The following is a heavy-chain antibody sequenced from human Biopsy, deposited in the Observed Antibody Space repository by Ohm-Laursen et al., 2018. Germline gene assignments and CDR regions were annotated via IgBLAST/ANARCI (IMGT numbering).Heavy chain of an antibody. CDR1: GGSISNNNYY. D-gene: IGHD3-10*01. CDR3: VRGGSGSFPFDY. V-gene: IGHV4-4*07. J-gene: IGHJ4*02. CDR2: LFTSGTT. Sequence: PGTLSLTCTVSGGSISNNNYYWSWMRQPAGKGLEWIGRLFTSGTTNYSPSLNNRVTMSVDTSKNQFSLRLTSVTAADTAVYYCVRGGSGSFPFDYWGPGTLVTVSS.